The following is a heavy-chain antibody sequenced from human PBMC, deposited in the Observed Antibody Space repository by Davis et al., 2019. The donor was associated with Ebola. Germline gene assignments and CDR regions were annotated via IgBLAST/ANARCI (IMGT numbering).Heavy chain of an antibody. CDR2: ISSSSSYT. J-gene: IGHJ4*02. V-gene: IGHV3-11*06. D-gene: IGHD2-8*01. CDR3: ARENGVCYFDY. Sequence: GESLKISCAASGFTFSDYYMSWIRQAPGKGLEWVSHISSSSSYTNYADSVKGRFTISRDNAKNSLYLQMNSLRAEDTAVYYCARENGVCYFDYWGQGTLVTVSS. CDR1: GFTFSDYY.